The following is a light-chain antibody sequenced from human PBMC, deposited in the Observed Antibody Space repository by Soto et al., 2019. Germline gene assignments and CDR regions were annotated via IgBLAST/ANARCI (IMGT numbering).Light chain of an antibody. CDR1: QDISNY. V-gene: IGKV1-33*01. CDR3: QHYDSLPPYT. Sequence: DIQMTQSPSSLSASVGDRVTITCQASQDISNYLNWYQYKPGKAPKLLIYDASNLETGVPLRFSGSGSRTLFSFTISSLQPEDIATYYCQHYDSLPPYTFGQGTKLEI. J-gene: IGKJ2*01. CDR2: DAS.